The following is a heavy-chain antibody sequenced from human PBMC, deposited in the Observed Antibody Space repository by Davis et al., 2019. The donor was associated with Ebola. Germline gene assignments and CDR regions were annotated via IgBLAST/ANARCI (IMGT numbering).Heavy chain of an antibody. CDR2: IKSDGSST. J-gene: IGHJ3*02. CDR3: ADQKNYASDI. V-gene: IGHV3-74*01. CDR1: GFTVSSNY. Sequence: HTGGSLRLSCAASGFTVSSNYMSWVRQAPGKGLVWVSRIKSDGSSTYYADSVKGRFTISRDNAKNTLYLQMNSLRDEDTAVYYCADQKNYASDIWGQGTMVTVSS.